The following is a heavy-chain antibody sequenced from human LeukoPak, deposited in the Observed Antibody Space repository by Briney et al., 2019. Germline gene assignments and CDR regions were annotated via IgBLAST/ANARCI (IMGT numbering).Heavy chain of an antibody. CDR2: INHSGST. J-gene: IGHJ4*02. D-gene: IGHD6-19*01. CDR1: GVSFSGYY. Sequence: SETLSLTCAVYGVSFSGYYWSWLRQPPGKGLEWIGEINHSGSTNYNPSLKSRVTISVDTSKNQFSLKLSSVTAADTAVYYCARYARRYSGWSYWGQGTLVTVSS. V-gene: IGHV4-34*01. CDR3: ARYARRYSGWSY.